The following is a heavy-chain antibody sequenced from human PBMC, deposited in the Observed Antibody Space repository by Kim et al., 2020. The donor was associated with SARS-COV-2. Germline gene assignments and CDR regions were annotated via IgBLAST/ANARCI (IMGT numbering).Heavy chain of an antibody. J-gene: IGHJ5*01. D-gene: IGHD6-13*01. CDR2: IYPGDSET. Sequence: GESLKISCKGSGYTFTNYWIGWVRQMPGKGLEWMGIIYPGDSETRYSPSFQGQVTMSVDKSISTAYLQWSSLEASDTAMYYCTRGTGYSSNWLDYWGQGTLVTVSS. V-gene: IGHV5-51*01. CDR1: GYTFTNYW. CDR3: TRGTGYSSNWLDY.